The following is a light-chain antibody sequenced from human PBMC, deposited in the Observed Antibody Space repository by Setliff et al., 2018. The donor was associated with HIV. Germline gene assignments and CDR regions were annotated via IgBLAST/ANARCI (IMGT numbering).Light chain of an antibody. CDR3: CSYVSGDTWI. J-gene: IGLJ2*01. V-gene: IGLV2-23*02. Sequence: QSALTQPASVSGSPGQSITISCTGGDDNIANYESVSWYQQHPGEVPKLIIYEVAERPSGISDRFSGSKSGNTASLTISGLQTEDEAHYYCCSYVSGDTWIFGGGTKATVL. CDR2: EVA. CDR1: DDNIANYES.